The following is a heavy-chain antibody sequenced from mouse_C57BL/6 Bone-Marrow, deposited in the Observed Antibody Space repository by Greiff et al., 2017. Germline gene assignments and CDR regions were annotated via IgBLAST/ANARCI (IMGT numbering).Heavy chain of an antibody. J-gene: IGHJ4*01. CDR1: GFTFSDYY. V-gene: IGHV5-12*01. D-gene: IGHD2-1*01. CDR3: ANYGKGAMDY. Sequence: EVKLMESGGGLVQPGGSLKLSCAASGFTFSDYYMYWVRQTPEKRLEWVAYISNGGGSTYYPDTVKGRFTISRDNAKNTLYLQMSRLKSEDTAMYYCANYGKGAMDYWGQGTSVTVSS. CDR2: ISNGGGST.